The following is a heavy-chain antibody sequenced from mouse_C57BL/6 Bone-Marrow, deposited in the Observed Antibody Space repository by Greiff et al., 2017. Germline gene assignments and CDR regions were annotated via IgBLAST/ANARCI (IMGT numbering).Heavy chain of an antibody. Sequence: QVQLQQSGAELMKPGASVKLSCKATGYTFTGYWIEWVKQRPGHGLEWIGEIIPGSGSTNYNEKFKGKATFTADTSSNTAYMQLSSLTTEDSAIYYCARHYYGSLWYFDVCGTGTTVTVSS. CDR2: IIPGSGST. CDR1: GYTFTGYW. J-gene: IGHJ1*03. D-gene: IGHD1-1*01. V-gene: IGHV1-9*01. CDR3: ARHYYGSLWYFDV.